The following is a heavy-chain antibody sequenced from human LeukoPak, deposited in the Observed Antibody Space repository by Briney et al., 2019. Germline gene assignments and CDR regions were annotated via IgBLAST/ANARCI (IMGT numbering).Heavy chain of an antibody. D-gene: IGHD2-2*01. J-gene: IGHJ6*02. CDR3: ARDVVVVPAAIHYGMDV. CDR2: INHSGRT. Sequence: SETLSLTCAVYGGSFSDYFWGWIRQPPGKGLEWIGEINHSGRTYYNPTLKSRVTISVETSKNQFSLNLSSVTAADTAVYYCARDVVVVPAAIHYGMDVWGQGTTVTVSS. CDR1: GGSFSDYF. V-gene: IGHV4-34*01.